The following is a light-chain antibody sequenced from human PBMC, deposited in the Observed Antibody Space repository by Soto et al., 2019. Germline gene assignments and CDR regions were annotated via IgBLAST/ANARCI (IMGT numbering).Light chain of an antibody. CDR1: SSDVGYYSY. J-gene: IGLJ1*01. V-gene: IGLV2-11*01. CDR2: DVS. Sequence: QSALTQPRSVSGSPGQSVTISCTGTSSDVGYYSYVSWFQQHPGKAPKLMIYDVSKRPSGVPDRFSGSKSGNTASLTISGLQAEDEADYYCCSFAGSYTLYVFGTGTKVTDL. CDR3: CSFAGSYTLYV.